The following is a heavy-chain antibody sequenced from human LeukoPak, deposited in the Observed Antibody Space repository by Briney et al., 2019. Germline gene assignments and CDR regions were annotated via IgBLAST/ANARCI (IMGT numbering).Heavy chain of an antibody. D-gene: IGHD6-6*01. J-gene: IGHJ3*02. CDR3: AKDRSIAAPRAFDI. Sequence: QSGGSLRLSCAASGFTFSSYAMSWVRQAPGKGLEWVSAISGSATNTYYADSVKGRFTISRDNSKNTLHLQMNSLRAEDTAVYYCAKDRSIAAPRAFDIWGRGTMVTVSS. CDR1: GFTFSSYA. V-gene: IGHV3-23*01. CDR2: ISGSATNT.